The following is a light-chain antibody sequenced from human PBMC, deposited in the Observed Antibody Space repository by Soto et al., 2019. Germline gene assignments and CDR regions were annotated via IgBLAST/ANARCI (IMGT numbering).Light chain of an antibody. CDR3: QQYVSYCT. J-gene: IGKJ1*01. V-gene: IGKV1-5*03. Sequence: DIQMTQSPSTLSASLGDRVTITCRASQSIRTWLAWYQQKPGKAPTLLIYKASNLESGVPSMFSGSGSWTEFTLTISSLQPDDFATYYCQQYVSYCTFGQGTKVEIK. CDR2: KAS. CDR1: QSIRTW.